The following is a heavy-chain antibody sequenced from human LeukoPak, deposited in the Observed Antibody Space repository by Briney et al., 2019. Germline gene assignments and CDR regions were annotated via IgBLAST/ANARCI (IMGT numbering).Heavy chain of an antibody. V-gene: IGHV4-34*01. J-gene: IGHJ4*02. CDR3: ARGRGIAAVGTFDY. D-gene: IGHD6-13*01. Sequence: SETLSLTCAVYGGSFSGYYWSWIRQPPGKGLEWIGEINHSGSTNYNPSLKSRVSISVDTSKNQFSLKLSSVTAADTAVYYCARGRGIAAVGTFDYWGQGTLVTVSS. CDR1: GGSFSGYY. CDR2: INHSGST.